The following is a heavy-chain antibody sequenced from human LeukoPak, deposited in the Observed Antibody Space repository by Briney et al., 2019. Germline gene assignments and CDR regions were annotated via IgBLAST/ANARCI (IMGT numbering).Heavy chain of an antibody. V-gene: IGHV3-30*18. CDR1: GFTFSSYG. CDR2: ISYDGSNK. D-gene: IGHD2-21*01. Sequence: GGSLRLSCAASGFTFSSYGMHWVRQAPGKGLEWVAVISYDGSNKYYADSVKGRFTISRDNSKNTLYLQMNSLRAEDTAVYYCAKEIADPTNYWGQGTLVTVSS. CDR3: AKEIADPTNY. J-gene: IGHJ4*02.